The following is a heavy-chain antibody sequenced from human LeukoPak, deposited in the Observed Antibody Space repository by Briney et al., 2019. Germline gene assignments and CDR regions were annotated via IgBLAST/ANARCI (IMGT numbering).Heavy chain of an antibody. V-gene: IGHV4-59*01. CDR1: GGSISSYY. Sequence: SETLSLTCTVSGGSISSYYWSWIRQPPGKGLEWIGYIYYSGSTNYNPSLKSRVTISVDTSKNQFSLKLSSVTAADTAVYYCARERHGGNIDYWGQGTLVTVSS. CDR2: IYYSGST. J-gene: IGHJ4*02. CDR3: ARERHGGNIDY. D-gene: IGHD4-23*01.